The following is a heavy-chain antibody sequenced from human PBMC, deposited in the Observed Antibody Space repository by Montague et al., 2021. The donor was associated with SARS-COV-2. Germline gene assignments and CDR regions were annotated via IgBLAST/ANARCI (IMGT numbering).Heavy chain of an antibody. D-gene: IGHD3-10*01. CDR1: GGSIGSYY. J-gene: IGHJ4*02. CDR2: IHYSGST. V-gene: IGHV4-59*12. CDR3: ARSLVPSGTHYLPY. Sequence: SETLSLTCSVSGGSIGSYYWSWLRQPPGKGLEWIGHIHYSGSTTYSPSFKSRVTISIDTPKNQFSLKLSSVTAADTAVYYCARSLVPSGTHYLPYWGQGTLVTVSS.